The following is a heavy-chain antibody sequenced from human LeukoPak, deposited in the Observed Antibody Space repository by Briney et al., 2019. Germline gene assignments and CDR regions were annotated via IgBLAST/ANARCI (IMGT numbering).Heavy chain of an antibody. V-gene: IGHV3-30*02. CDR1: GFSFSNYG. Sequence: GGSLRLSCAASGFSFSNYGMHWVRQAPGKGLEWVALIQSDGSKTYSADSVKGRFTISRDNSKNTLYLQMNSLRAEDTAVYYCASGRGIAAEGSFDYWGQGTLVTVSS. CDR3: ASGRGIAAEGSFDY. J-gene: IGHJ4*02. CDR2: IQSDGSKT. D-gene: IGHD6-13*01.